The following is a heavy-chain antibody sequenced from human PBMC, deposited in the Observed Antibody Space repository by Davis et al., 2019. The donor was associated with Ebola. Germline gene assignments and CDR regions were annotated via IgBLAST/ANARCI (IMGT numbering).Heavy chain of an antibody. D-gene: IGHD3-22*01. Sequence: MPSETLSLTCTVSGGSISSYYWNWVRQAPGKGLEWIGSIYYSGSTYYNPSLKSRVTISVDTSKNQFSLKLSSVTAADTAVYYCARLLGYYYDSSGYFKADAFDIWGQGTMVTVSS. CDR3: ARLLGYYYDSSGYFKADAFDI. CDR2: IYYSGST. CDR1: GGSISSYY. V-gene: IGHV4-39*01. J-gene: IGHJ3*02.